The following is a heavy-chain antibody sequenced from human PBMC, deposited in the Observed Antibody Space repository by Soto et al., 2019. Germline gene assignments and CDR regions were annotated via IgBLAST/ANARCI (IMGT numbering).Heavy chain of an antibody. Sequence: ASVKVSCKASRGTFSSYAISWVRQAPVKGLEWMGGFDPEDGETIYAQKFQGRVTMTEDTSTDTAYMELSSLRSEDTAVYYCATQRGGYYTGDAFDIWGQGTMVTVSS. J-gene: IGHJ3*02. CDR1: RGTFSSYA. CDR3: ATQRGGYYTGDAFDI. D-gene: IGHD3-3*01. CDR2: FDPEDGET. V-gene: IGHV1-24*01.